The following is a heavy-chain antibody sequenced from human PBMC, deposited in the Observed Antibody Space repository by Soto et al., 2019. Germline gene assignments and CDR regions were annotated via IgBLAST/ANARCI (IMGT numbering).Heavy chain of an antibody. CDR2: ISAYNGNT. V-gene: IGHV1-18*01. CDR1: GYTFVTYG. CDR3: ARLRDFENWFDP. Sequence: ASVKVSCKASGYTFVTYGISWVRQAPGQGLEWMGWISAYNGNTNYAQKLQGRVTMTTDTSTSTAYMELRSLRSDDTAIYYCARLRDFENWFDPWGQGTLVTVSS. J-gene: IGHJ5*02.